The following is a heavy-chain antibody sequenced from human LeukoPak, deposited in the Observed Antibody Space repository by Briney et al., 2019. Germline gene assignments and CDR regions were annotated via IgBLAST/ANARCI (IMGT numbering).Heavy chain of an antibody. CDR1: GFTSRDYW. J-gene: IGHJ2*01. Sequence: PGGSRRFSCEAPGFTSRDYWIPWFRKPPGKGLVWVAVISYDESDKYYADSVKGRFTISRDNSKNTLYLQMNSLRVEDTAVYYCARRWYFDLWGRGTLVTVSS. V-gene: IGHV3-30*03. CDR2: ISYDESDK. CDR3: ARRWYFDL.